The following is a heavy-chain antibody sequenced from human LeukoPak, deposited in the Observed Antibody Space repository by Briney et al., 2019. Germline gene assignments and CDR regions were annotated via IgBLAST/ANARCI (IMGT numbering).Heavy chain of an antibody. CDR3: ARESDIAMIGY. CDR1: GFTFSGYG. J-gene: IGHJ4*02. D-gene: IGHD5-18*01. Sequence: PGGSLRLSCAASGFTFSGYGMSWVRQAPGKGLEWVSFISSSSSTISYTDSVKGRFTISRDNAKNSLYLQMNSLRAEDTAVYYCARESDIAMIGYWGQGTLVTVSS. V-gene: IGHV3-48*01. CDR2: ISSSSSTI.